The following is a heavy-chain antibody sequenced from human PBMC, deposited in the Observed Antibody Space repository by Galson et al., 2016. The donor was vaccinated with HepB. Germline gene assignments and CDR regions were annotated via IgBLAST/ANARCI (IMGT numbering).Heavy chain of an antibody. D-gene: IGHD3-10*01. Sequence: SLRLSCAASGFTFSSYAMHWVRQAPGKELEWVAVISYDGSNKYFAASVKGRFTISRDNSKNTLYLQMNSLRAEDTAVYYCAKDALFYGSGNYVHYWGQGTLVTVSS. CDR2: ISYDGSNK. CDR1: GFTFSSYA. J-gene: IGHJ4*02. CDR3: AKDALFYGSGNYVHY. V-gene: IGHV3-30*04.